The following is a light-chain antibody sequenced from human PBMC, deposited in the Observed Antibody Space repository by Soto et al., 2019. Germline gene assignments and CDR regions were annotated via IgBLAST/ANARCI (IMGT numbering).Light chain of an antibody. V-gene: IGLV1-44*01. Sequence: QSVLTQPPSASGTPGQRVTISCSGSSSHIGSNPVNWYRQLPGTAPKLLIYSNNQRPSGVPDRFSGSKSGTSASLAISGLQSEDEADYYCAAWHDSLNGWVFGGGTKLTV. CDR1: SSHIGSNP. CDR2: SNN. J-gene: IGLJ3*02. CDR3: AAWHDSLNGWV.